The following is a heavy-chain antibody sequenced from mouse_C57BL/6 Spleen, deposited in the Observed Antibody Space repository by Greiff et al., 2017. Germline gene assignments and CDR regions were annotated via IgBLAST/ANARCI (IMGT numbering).Heavy chain of an antibody. J-gene: IGHJ2*01. CDR3: ARNYDYSDY. D-gene: IGHD1-1*01. CDR1: GYAFTSYL. V-gene: IGHV1-54*01. Sequence: QVQLQQSGAELVRPGTSVKVSCKASGYAFTSYLIEWVKQRPGQGLEWIGVINPGSGGTNYNEKFKGKATLTADKSSSTAYMQLSSLTSEDSAVFFCARNYDYSDYWGQGTTLTVSS. CDR2: INPGSGGT.